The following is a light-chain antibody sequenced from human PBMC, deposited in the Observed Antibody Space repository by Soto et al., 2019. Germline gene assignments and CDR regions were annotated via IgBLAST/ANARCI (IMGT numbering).Light chain of an antibody. CDR1: QSVSSSF. V-gene: IGKV3-20*01. CDR3: QQYDSSPWT. J-gene: IGKJ1*01. CDR2: GAS. Sequence: ESVLTQSPGTLSLSPGERATLYCRASQSVSSSFLAWYQLKPGQAPRLLIYGASSRATGIPDRFSGSGSVTDFTRTNSRLEAEDFAVYYCQQYDSSPWTVGQGTKLEIK.